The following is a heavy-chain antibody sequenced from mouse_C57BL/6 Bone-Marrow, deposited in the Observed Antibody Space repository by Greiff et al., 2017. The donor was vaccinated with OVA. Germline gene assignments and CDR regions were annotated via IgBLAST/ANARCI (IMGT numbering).Heavy chain of an antibody. CDR1: GYTFTSYW. D-gene: IGHD2-5*01. CDR2: IHPNSGST. CDR3: ARCDSNYAWFAY. J-gene: IGHJ3*01. Sequence: QVQLQQPGAELVKPGASVKLSCKASGYTFTSYWMHWVKQRPGQGLEWIGMIHPNSGSTNYNEKFKSKATLTVDKSSSTAYMQLSSLTSEDSAVYYCARCDSNYAWFAYWGQGTLVTVSA. V-gene: IGHV1-64*01.